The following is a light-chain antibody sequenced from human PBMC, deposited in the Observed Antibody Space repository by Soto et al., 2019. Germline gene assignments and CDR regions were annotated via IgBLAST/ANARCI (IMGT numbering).Light chain of an antibody. Sequence: ETVMTQSPGTLSVSLGERATLSCRASQSVSIHLAWYQQKPGQAPRLLIYDTSTRATGIPARFSGSGSGTDFTLTISSLEPEDFAVYYCQQRSNWPRTFGQGTKVDIK. CDR3: QQRSNWPRT. CDR2: DTS. V-gene: IGKV3-11*01. J-gene: IGKJ1*01. CDR1: QSVSIH.